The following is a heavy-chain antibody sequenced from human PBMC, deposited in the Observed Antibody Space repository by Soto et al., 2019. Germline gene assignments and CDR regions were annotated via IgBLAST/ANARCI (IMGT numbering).Heavy chain of an antibody. J-gene: IGHJ3*02. CDR1: GGSISSGDYY. CDR2: IYYSGST. D-gene: IGHD3-22*01. CDR3: ARDGYYDSSGYYEGSAFDI. Sequence: PSETLSLTCTVSGGSISSGDYYWSWIRQPPGKGLEWIGYIYYSGSTYYNPSLKSRVTISVDTSKNQFSLKLSSVTAADTAVYYCARDGYYDSSGYYEGSAFDIWGQGTRVT. V-gene: IGHV4-30-4*01.